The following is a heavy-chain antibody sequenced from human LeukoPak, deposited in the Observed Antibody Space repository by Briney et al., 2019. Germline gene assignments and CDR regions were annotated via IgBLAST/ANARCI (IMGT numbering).Heavy chain of an antibody. D-gene: IGHD3-10*01. V-gene: IGHV1-18*01. CDR2: ISAYNGKT. CDR1: GYTFTSYG. J-gene: IGHJ3*02. Sequence: ASVKVSCKASGYTFTSYGMNWVRQAPGQGLEWMGWISAYNGKTDYAQKLQGRVTMTTDTSTSTAYMELRSLRSDDTAVYFCARDEIGEDDAFDIWGQGTMVTVSS. CDR3: ARDEIGEDDAFDI.